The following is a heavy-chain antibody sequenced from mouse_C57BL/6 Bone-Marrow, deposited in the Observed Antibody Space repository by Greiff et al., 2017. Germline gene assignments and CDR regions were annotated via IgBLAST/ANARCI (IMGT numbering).Heavy chain of an antibody. D-gene: IGHD2-2*01. J-gene: IGHJ2*01. Sequence: EVKVVESGGDLVKPGGSLKLSCAASGFTFSRYGMSWVRQTPDKRLEWVATISSGGCYTYYPDSVKGRFTSSRDNAKNTLYMQMSSLKSEDTALDYCARQRGCYGYDGGYYFDYWGQGTTLTVSS. V-gene: IGHV5-6*01. CDR3: ARQRGCYGYDGGYYFDY. CDR2: ISSGGCYT. CDR1: GFTFSRYG.